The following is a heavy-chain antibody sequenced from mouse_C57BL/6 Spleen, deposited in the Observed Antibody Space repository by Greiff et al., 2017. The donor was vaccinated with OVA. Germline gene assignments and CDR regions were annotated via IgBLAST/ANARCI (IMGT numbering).Heavy chain of an antibody. CDR3: ARHGDYYGSSYDYAMDY. CDR2: IWSDGST. Sequence: QVQLKESGPGLVAPSQSLSITCTVSGFSLTSYGVHWVRQPPGKGLEWLVVIWSDGSTTYNSAPKSSLSISKDNSKSQVFLKMNSLQTDDTAMYYCARHGDYYGSSYDYAMDYWGQGTSVTVSS. J-gene: IGHJ4*01. D-gene: IGHD1-1*01. V-gene: IGHV2-6-1*01. CDR1: GFSLTSYG.